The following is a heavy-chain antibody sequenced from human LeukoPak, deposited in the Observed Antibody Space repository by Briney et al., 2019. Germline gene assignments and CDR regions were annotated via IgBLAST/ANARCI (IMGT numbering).Heavy chain of an antibody. CDR3: AKDRGGYSYGSDDAFDI. V-gene: IGHV3-21*04. D-gene: IGHD5-18*01. CDR2: ISSSSSYI. CDR1: GFTFSSYS. J-gene: IGHJ3*02. Sequence: GGSLRLSCAASGFTFSSYSMNWVRQAPGKGLEWVSSISSSSSYIYYADSVKGRFTISRDNAKNSLYLQMNSLRAEDTALYYCAKDRGGYSYGSDDAFDIWGQGTMVTVSS.